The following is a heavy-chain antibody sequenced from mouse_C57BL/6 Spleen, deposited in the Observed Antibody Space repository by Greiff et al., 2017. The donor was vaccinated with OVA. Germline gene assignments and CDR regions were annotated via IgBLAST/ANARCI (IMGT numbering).Heavy chain of an antibody. CDR2: ISYSGST. D-gene: IGHD2-4*01. Sequence: VQLKESGPGLAKPSQTLSLTCSVTGYSITSDYWNWIRKFPGNKLEYMGYISYSGSTYYNPSLKSRISITRDTSKNQYYLQLNSVTTEDTATYYCARYDHYYDYEDWYFDVWGTGTTVTVSS. CDR3: ARYDHYYDYEDWYFDV. CDR1: GYSITSDY. V-gene: IGHV3-8*01. J-gene: IGHJ1*03.